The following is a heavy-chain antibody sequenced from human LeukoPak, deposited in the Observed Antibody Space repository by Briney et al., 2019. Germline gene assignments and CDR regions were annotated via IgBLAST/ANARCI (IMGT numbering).Heavy chain of an antibody. V-gene: IGHV1-69*06. CDR3: ARVLSYYDSSGYYLY. CDR2: IIPIFGTA. CDR1: GGTFSSYA. Sequence: SVKVSCKASGGTFSSYAISWVRQAPGQGLEWMGGIIPIFGTANYAQKFQGRVMITADKSTSTAYMELSSLRSDDTAVYYCARVLSYYDSSGYYLYWGQGTLVTVSS. J-gene: IGHJ4*02. D-gene: IGHD3-22*01.